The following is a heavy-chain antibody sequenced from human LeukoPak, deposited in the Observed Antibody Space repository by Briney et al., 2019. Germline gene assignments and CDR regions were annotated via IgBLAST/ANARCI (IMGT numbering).Heavy chain of an antibody. CDR1: GFTFSSYG. CDR3: AKGRGAFDI. V-gene: IGHV3-30*18. Sequence: PGRSLRLSCVASGFTFSSYGMHWVRQAPGKGLECLAVISNDGSNKYYADSVKGRFTISRDNSKNTLYLQMNSLRAEDTAVYYCAKGRGAFDIWGQGTMVTVSS. D-gene: IGHD3-10*01. J-gene: IGHJ3*02. CDR2: ISNDGSNK.